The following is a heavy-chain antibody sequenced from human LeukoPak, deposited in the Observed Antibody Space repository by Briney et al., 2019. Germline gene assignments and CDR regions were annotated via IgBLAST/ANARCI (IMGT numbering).Heavy chain of an antibody. CDR2: LYSDDTT. CDR3: ARALYRGSLSV. J-gene: IGHJ4*02. Sequence: PXXXXEWVLVLYSDDTTYYADSVKGRFTISRDISKNTLYLQMNSLRAEDTAVYYCARALYRGSLSVWGQGTLVTVSS. D-gene: IGHD2-8*01. V-gene: IGHV3-53*01.